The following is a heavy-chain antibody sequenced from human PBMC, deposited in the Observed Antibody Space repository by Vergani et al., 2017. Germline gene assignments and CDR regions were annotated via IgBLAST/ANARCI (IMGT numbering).Heavy chain of an antibody. V-gene: IGHV3-48*02. Sequence: VQLVESGGGVVQPGRSLRLSCAASGFTFSAYNMNWVRQAPGKGLEWVSDISSSSSTIYNADSVKGRFTISRDNAKNSLYLQMNSLRDEDTAVYYCARTYYYGSGNHKGFDYWGQGTLVTVSS. D-gene: IGHD3-10*01. CDR2: ISSSSSTI. CDR3: ARTYYYGSGNHKGFDY. CDR1: GFTFSAYN. J-gene: IGHJ4*02.